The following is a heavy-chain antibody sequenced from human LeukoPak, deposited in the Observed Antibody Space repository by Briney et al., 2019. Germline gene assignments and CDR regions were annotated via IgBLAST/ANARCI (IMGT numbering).Heavy chain of an antibody. V-gene: IGHV3-48*03. CDR1: GFTFSSYE. CDR3: ARVGYDSSGYFY. J-gene: IGHJ4*02. Sequence: GGSLRLSCAASGFTFSSYEMNWVRQAPGKGLEWVSYISSSGSTIYYADSVKGRFTISRDNAKNSLYLQMNSLRAEDTAVYYCARVGYDSSGYFYWGQGTLVSVSS. D-gene: IGHD3-22*01. CDR2: ISSSGSTI.